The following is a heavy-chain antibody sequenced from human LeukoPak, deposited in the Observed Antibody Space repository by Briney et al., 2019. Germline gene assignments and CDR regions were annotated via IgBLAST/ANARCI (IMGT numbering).Heavy chain of an antibody. D-gene: IGHD5-12*01. V-gene: IGHV3-48*01. CDR1: GFTFSQYS. CDR3: ARDAGNSGYGCDL. J-gene: IGHJ5*02. CDR2: I. Sequence: GGSLRLSCAASGFTFSQYSMNWVRQAPGKGLEWVSHIFYADSEKGRFTISRDNARNSLYLQMNNLRGEDTAIYYCARDAGNSGYGCDLWGQGTLVTVSS.